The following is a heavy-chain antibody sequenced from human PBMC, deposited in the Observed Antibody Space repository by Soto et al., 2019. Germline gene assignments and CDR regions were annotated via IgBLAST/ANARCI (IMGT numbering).Heavy chain of an antibody. V-gene: IGHV3-15*01. Sequence: GGSLRLSCAASGFTFSNAWMSWVRQAPGKGLEWVGRIKSKTDGGTTDYAAPVKGRFTISRDDSKNTLYLQMNSLKTEDTAVYYCTTGGLRYFDWLFPDYYYGMDVWGQGTTVTVS. CDR1: GFTFSNAW. J-gene: IGHJ6*02. CDR2: IKSKTDGGTT. CDR3: TTGGLRYFDWLFPDYYYGMDV. D-gene: IGHD3-9*01.